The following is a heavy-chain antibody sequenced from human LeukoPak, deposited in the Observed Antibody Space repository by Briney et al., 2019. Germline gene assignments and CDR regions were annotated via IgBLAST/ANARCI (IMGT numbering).Heavy chain of an antibody. CDR1: GYPFSSYA. D-gene: IGHD1-26*01. CDR2: IHGDGDNI. Sequence: GGSLRLSCAASGYPFSSYAMYWVRQAPGKGLVWVARIHGDGDNISYADSVRGRFTISRDNAKDTLYLHMNSLRPEDTAVYYCARAQVGAPTDLWGQGTLVTVSS. CDR3: ARAQVGAPTDL. V-gene: IGHV3-74*01. J-gene: IGHJ5*02.